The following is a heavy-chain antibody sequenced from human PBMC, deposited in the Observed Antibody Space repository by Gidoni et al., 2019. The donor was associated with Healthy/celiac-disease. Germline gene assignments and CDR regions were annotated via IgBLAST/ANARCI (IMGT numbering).Heavy chain of an antibody. Sequence: EVQLLESGGGLVQPGGSLRLSCAASGFTFSSYAMSWVRQAPGKGLEWVSAISGSGGSTYYADSVKGRFTISRDNSKNTLYLRMNSLRAEDTAVYYCAKKIPSGYYDYYYYGMDVWGQGTTVTVSS. V-gene: IGHV3-23*01. D-gene: IGHD3-3*01. CDR3: AKKIPSGYYDYYYYGMDV. CDR1: GFTFSSYA. J-gene: IGHJ6*02. CDR2: ISGSGGST.